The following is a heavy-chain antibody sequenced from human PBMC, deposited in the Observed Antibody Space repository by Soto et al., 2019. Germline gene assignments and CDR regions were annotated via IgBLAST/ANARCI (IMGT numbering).Heavy chain of an antibody. CDR1: GFTFSSYT. D-gene: IGHD4-17*01. V-gene: IGHV3-48*01. J-gene: IGHJ4*02. CDR2: ITIRGAT. CDR3: VRDQSYAFDY. Sequence: GGSPRLSCAASGFTFSSYTMNWVRQAPGKGLEWISYITIRGATYYADSVRGRFAMSRDDAKSSVFLQMNSLRAEDTALYFCVRDQSYAFDYWGPGILVTVSS.